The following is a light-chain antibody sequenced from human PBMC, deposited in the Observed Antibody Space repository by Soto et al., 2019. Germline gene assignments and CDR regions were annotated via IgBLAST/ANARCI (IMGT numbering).Light chain of an antibody. CDR2: DAS. CDR1: QSINNW. V-gene: IGKV1-5*01. CDR3: QQYDSDPRT. Sequence: DIQMTQSPSTLSASIGDRVTITCRASQSINNWLAWYQQKPGKAPKLLIYDASTLESGVPSGFSGSGSGTEFTLTISSLQPDDLARYYCQQYDSDPRTFGQGTKVEIK. J-gene: IGKJ1*01.